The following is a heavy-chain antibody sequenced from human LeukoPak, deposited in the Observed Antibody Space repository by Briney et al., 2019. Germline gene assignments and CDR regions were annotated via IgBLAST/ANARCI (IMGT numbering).Heavy chain of an antibody. CDR1: GGSFSSYY. J-gene: IGHJ3*02. Sequence: AESLSLTCTVSGGSFSSYYWSWIRQPPGKGLEWIGYIYYSGSTIYNPSLKSRVTISVDTSKNQFSLKLSSVTAADTAVYYCARVQFTDVLRYFDWLLEGAFDIWGQGTMVTVSS. V-gene: IGHV4-59*01. D-gene: IGHD3-9*01. CDR3: ARVQFTDVLRYFDWLLEGAFDI. CDR2: IYYSGST.